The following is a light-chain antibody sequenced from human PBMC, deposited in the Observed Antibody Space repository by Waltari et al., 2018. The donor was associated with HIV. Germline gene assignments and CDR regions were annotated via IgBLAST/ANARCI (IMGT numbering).Light chain of an antibody. CDR1: SSDVGYYNR. CDR3: SSYTTSSTFVV. V-gene: IGLV2-18*02. J-gene: IGLJ2*01. Sequence: QSALTQPPSVSGSPGQSVTISCNGTSSDVGYYNRVSWYQQPPGTAPKLHIYEVSSRPSGVPDRFCGSKSGNTASLTISGLQAEDEGDYYCSSYTTSSTFVVFGGGTKLTVL. CDR2: EVS.